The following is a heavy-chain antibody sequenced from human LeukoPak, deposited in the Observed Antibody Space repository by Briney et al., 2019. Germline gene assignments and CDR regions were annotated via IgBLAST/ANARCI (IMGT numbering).Heavy chain of an antibody. V-gene: IGHV3-23*01. CDR3: AKQLGYCSDGSCYFPY. CDR1: GFTFSSSA. D-gene: IGHD2-15*01. CDR2: ISNNGDYT. Sequence: PGGSLRLSCAASGFTFSSSAMSWVRQAPGKGLEWVSAISNNGDYTYYADSVQGRFTISRDNSKGTLCLQMNSLRAEDTAVYYCAKQLGYCSDGSCYFPYWGQGTLVTVSS. J-gene: IGHJ4*02.